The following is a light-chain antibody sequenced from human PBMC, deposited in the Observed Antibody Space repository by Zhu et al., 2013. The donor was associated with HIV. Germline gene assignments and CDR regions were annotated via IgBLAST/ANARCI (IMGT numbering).Light chain of an antibody. Sequence: EIVMTQSPGTLSVSPGGRATLSCRASQSISINLAWYQQKPGQAPRLLIYGASTRATGIPARFSGSGSGTEFTLTISSLQSEDFVIYYCQQYHNWPPFTFGPGTKVDFK. CDR2: GAS. CDR1: QSISIN. CDR3: QQYHNWPPFT. V-gene: IGKV3-15*01. J-gene: IGKJ3*01.